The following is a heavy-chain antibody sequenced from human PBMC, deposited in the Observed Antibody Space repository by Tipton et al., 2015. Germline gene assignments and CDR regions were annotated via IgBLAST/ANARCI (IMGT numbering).Heavy chain of an antibody. CDR3: VRDRPGANYFAS. CDR1: GGSISSEY. D-gene: IGHD7-27*01. CDR2: VFYTGST. J-gene: IGHJ4*02. Sequence: TLSLTCTVSGGSISSEYWSWIRQPPGKGLEWIGYVFYTGSTYYNPSLESRVTISVDTFENQFSLKLSSVTAADTAVYYCVRDRPGANYFASGGQGTLVTVSS. V-gene: IGHV4-59*01.